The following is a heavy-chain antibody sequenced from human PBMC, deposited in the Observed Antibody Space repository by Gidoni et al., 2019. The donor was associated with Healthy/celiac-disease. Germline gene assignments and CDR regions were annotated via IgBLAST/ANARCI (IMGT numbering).Heavy chain of an antibody. CDR3: ARTVLRFLEWLSIDFDY. CDR1: GFTFSSYA. J-gene: IGHJ4*02. V-gene: IGHV3-30-3*01. D-gene: IGHD3-3*01. Sequence: QVQLVESGGGVVQPGRSLRLSCAASGFTFSSYAMHGVRQAPGKGLEWVAVISYDGSNKYYADSVKGRFTISRDNSKNTLYLQMNSLRAEDTAVYYCARTVLRFLEWLSIDFDYWGQGTLVTVSS. CDR2: ISYDGSNK.